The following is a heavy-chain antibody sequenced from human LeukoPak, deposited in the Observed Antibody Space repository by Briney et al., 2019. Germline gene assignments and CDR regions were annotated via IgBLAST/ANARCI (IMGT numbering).Heavy chain of an antibody. Sequence: PGGSLRLSCAASGFTFSDYYMSWIRQTPGKGLEWVSYISDSSGYENYADSLKGRFTISRDNAKNSVYLQMNSLSAEDTAVYYCARQGLYDSSDFWTFQHWGQGTLVTVSS. J-gene: IGHJ1*01. CDR1: GFTFSDYY. D-gene: IGHD3/OR15-3a*01. CDR2: ISDSSGYE. V-gene: IGHV3-11*06. CDR3: ARQGLYDSSDFWTFQH.